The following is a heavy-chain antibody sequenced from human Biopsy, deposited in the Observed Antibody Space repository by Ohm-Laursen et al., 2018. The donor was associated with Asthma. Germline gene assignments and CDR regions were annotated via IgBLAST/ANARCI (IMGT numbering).Heavy chain of an antibody. V-gene: IGHV4-30-2*01. D-gene: IGHD1-20*01. J-gene: IGHJ6*02. CDR1: GGSISSGGFS. CDR2: LFHRGTT. Sequence: SETLSLTWTVSGGSISSGGFSWTWIRQPPGKGLEWIGYLFHRGTTHYNASLPSRVTISLVRSHNQFSLKQPSVTAADTAVHYCARITSANYYYGMDVWGQGTTVTVSS. CDR3: ARITSANYYYGMDV.